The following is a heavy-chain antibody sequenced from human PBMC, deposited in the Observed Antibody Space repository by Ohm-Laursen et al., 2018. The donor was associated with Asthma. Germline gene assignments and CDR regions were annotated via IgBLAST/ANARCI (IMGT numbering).Heavy chain of an antibody. V-gene: IGHV3-30-3*01. CDR3: AKDWGVPHYAFDI. D-gene: IGHD3-16*01. J-gene: IGHJ3*02. Sequence: SLRLSCAASGFSFSSFAVAWVRQAPGKGLEWVAVISYDGSNKYYADSVKGRFTISRDNSKNTLYLQMNSLRAEDTAVYYCAKDWGVPHYAFDIWGQGSLVTVSS. CDR1: GFSFSSFA. CDR2: ISYDGSNK.